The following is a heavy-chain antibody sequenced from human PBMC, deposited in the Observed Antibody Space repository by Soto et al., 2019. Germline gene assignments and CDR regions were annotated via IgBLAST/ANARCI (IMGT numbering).Heavy chain of an antibody. Sequence: QVQLVKSGGGVVQPGRSLRLSCAASGFTFSSYGMHWVRQAPGKGLEWVAVIWYDGSNKYYADSVKGRFTISRDNSKNTLYLQMNSLRAEDTAVYYCARDPSSSSDTGYNWFDPWGQGTLVTVSS. CDR1: GFTFSSYG. CDR2: IWYDGSNK. J-gene: IGHJ5*02. V-gene: IGHV3-33*01. CDR3: ARDPSSSSDTGYNWFDP. D-gene: IGHD6-6*01.